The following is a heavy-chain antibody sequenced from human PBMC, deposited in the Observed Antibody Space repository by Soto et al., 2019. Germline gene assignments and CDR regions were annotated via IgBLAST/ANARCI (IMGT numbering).Heavy chain of an antibody. CDR2: VYFSGNN. CDR3: TRDLEIGHTDYVQSKV. CDR1: GGSISSYY. D-gene: IGHD4-17*01. J-gene: IGHJ6*04. V-gene: IGHV4-59*01. Sequence: PSEPLSLTCTISGGSISSYYWSWIRQTPGKVLELIGYVYFSGNNSYNPSLKSRVLISIDTSRNQLSLKLNTVTAADTAVNYCTRDLEIGHTDYVQSKVWGEGKTVNVSS.